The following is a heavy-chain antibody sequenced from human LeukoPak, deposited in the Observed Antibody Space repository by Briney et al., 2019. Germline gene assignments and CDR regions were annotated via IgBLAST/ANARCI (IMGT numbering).Heavy chain of an antibody. J-gene: IGHJ4*02. CDR1: GFTFSSYG. CDR3: VTKLRFLEWSVPFDY. V-gene: IGHV3-33*01. CDR2: IWYDGSNK. Sequence: GRSLRLSCAASGFTFSSYGMHWVRQAPGKGLEWVAVIWYDGSNKYYADSVKGRFTISRDNSKNTLYLQMNSLRAEDTAVYYCVTKLRFLEWSVPFDYWGQGTLVTVSS. D-gene: IGHD3-3*01.